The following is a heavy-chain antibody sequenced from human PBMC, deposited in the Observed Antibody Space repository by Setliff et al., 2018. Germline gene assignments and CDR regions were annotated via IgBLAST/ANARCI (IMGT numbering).Heavy chain of an antibody. CDR3: VRDRYGRNSDGSGVYNWFDS. CDR1: GGSISSGSHY. Sequence: SETLSLTCSVSGGSISSGSHYWSWIRQSAGEKPTWIGHVYSTGSTNYNPSFESRVSISVDKSNNQFSLKMTSVTAADTAMYYCVRDRYGRNSDGSGVYNWFDSWGQGILVTVSS. D-gene: IGHD2-15*01. J-gene: IGHJ5*01. CDR2: VYSTGST. V-gene: IGHV4-61*09.